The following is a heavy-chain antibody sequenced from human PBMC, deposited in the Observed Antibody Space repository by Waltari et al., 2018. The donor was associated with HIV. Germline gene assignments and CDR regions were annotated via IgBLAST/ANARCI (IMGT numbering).Heavy chain of an antibody. V-gene: IGHV1-8*01. CDR2: MSINRGNA. Sequence: QAQLVQSGAEVRKPGASVKVACKASGYNFASFDINWVRRATGQGLEWMGWMSINRGNAGYGQRFKGRLTLTRDTSIDTAYMELNNLTPQDTADYYCVTSRPGAVFGDFWGQGTPVTVSS. J-gene: IGHJ4*02. D-gene: IGHD3-3*01. CDR3: VTSRPGAVFGDF. CDR1: GYNFASFD.